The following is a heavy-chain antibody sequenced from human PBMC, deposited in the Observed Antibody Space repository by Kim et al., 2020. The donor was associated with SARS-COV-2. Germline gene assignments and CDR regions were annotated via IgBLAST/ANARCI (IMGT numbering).Heavy chain of an antibody. Sequence: EVAVQGRFTISRDNDKNSLYLQMNSLRAQETAVYYCARWTLEYSSSYFDYWGQGTLVTVSS. J-gene: IGHJ4*02. CDR3: ARWTLEYSSSYFDY. V-gene: IGHV3-7*03. D-gene: IGHD6-6*01.